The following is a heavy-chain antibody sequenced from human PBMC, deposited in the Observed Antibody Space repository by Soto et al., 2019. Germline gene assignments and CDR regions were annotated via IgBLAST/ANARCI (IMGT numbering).Heavy chain of an antibody. CDR3: AKDYCSGGTCYKIFHY. CDR2: IGGSGAIT. V-gene: IGHV3-23*01. Sequence: EVQLSESGGGLEQPGGSLRLSCAASGFTFSSSAMSWVRQAPGKGLEWVSAIGGSGAITNYADSVKGRFAISRDNSNNTLHLQMNGLRAEDTAVYYCAKDYCSGGTCYKIFHYWGQGALGTVSS. D-gene: IGHD2-15*01. J-gene: IGHJ4*02. CDR1: GFTFSSSA.